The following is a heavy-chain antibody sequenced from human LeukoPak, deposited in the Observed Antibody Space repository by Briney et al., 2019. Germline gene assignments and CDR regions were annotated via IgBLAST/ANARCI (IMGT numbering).Heavy chain of an antibody. V-gene: IGHV3-30-3*01. J-gene: IGHJ3*02. CDR1: GFTFSSYA. CDR3: ARDYCSGGSCYNDAFDI. D-gene: IGHD2-15*01. Sequence: PGGSLRLSCAASGFTFSSYAVHWVRQAPGKGLEWVAVISYDGSNKYYADSVKGRFTISRDNSKNTLYLQMNSLRAEDTAVYYCARDYCSGGSCYNDAFDIWGQGTMVTVSS. CDR2: ISYDGSNK.